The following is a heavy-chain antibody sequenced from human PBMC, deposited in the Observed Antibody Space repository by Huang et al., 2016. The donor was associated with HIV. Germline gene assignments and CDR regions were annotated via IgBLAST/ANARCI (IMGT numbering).Heavy chain of an antibody. CDR3: ARLDTARNYYYYGLDV. J-gene: IGHJ6*02. V-gene: IGHV5-51*01. CDR1: GYSFAKYW. Sequence: EEQLVRSGAEVKKPGESLKISCEGSGYSFAKYWIGWVRQMPGKGLEWMGIIFPDDSDTSYSPSFRGQVSISADKSISTAYPQWSGLKASDTAMYYCARLDTARNYYYYGLDVWGQVTSVIVSS. D-gene: IGHD5-18*01. CDR2: IFPDDSDT.